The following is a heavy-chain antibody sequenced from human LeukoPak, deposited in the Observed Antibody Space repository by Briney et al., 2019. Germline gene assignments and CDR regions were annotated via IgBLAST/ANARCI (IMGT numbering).Heavy chain of an antibody. CDR2: IKQDGSDK. Sequence: PGGSLRLSCGGSGFTFRNYWMSWVRQAPGKGLEWVANIKQDGSDKYYVDSVKGRFAISRDNAKNSLYLQMNSLRAEDTAVYYCASLNWWEKTMIDSWGQGTLVIVPS. D-gene: IGHD1-26*01. V-gene: IGHV3-7*01. CDR1: GFTFRNYW. CDR3: ASLNWWEKTMIDS. J-gene: IGHJ4*02.